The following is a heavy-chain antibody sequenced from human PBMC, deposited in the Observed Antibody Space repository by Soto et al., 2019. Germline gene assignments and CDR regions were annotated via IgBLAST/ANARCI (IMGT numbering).Heavy chain of an antibody. CDR1: GYTFTGYY. J-gene: IGHJ6*03. D-gene: IGHD6-19*01. Sequence: GVSVKVSCKASGYTFTGYYMHWVRQAPGQGLEWMGWINPNSGGTNYAQKFQGWVTMTRDTSISTAYMELSRLRSDDTAVYYCARDLRYSSGWYYMDVWGKGTTVTVSS. V-gene: IGHV1-2*04. CDR2: INPNSGGT. CDR3: ARDLRYSSGWYYMDV.